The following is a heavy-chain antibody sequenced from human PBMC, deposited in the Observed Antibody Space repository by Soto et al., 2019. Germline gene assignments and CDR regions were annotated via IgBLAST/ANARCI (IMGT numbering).Heavy chain of an antibody. CDR1: GYTFTSYG. Sequence: ASVKGSCKASGYTFTSYGISWVRQAPGQGLEWMGWINPNSGGTNYAQKFQGWVTMTRDTSISTAYMELSRLRSDDTAVYYCARDLITIFGVAAGAFDIWGQGTMVTVSS. D-gene: IGHD3-3*01. V-gene: IGHV1-2*04. J-gene: IGHJ3*02. CDR2: INPNSGGT. CDR3: ARDLITIFGVAAGAFDI.